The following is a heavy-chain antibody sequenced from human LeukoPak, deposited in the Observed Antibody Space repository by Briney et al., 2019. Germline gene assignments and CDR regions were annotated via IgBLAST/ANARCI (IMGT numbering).Heavy chain of an antibody. V-gene: IGHV4-59*08. D-gene: IGHD6-19*01. Sequence: SETLSLTGTVSGGSISSYYWSWIRQPPGKGLEWIGYIYYSGSTNYNPSLKSRVTISVDTSKNQFSLKLSSVTAADTAVYYCARQTAVAAGIDYWGQGTLVTVSS. CDR2: IYYSGST. J-gene: IGHJ4*02. CDR3: ARQTAVAAGIDY. CDR1: GGSISSYY.